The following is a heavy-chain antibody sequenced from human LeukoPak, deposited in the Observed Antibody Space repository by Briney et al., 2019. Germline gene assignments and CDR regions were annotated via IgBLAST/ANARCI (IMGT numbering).Heavy chain of an antibody. Sequence: ASVKVSCXASGYTFTSYDINWVRQATGQGLEWMGWMNPNSGNTGYAQKFQGRVTITRNTSISTAYMELSSLRSEDTAVYYCARSYYDSSGYYFDAFDIWGQGTMVTVSS. D-gene: IGHD3-22*01. J-gene: IGHJ3*02. CDR1: GYTFTSYD. CDR3: ARSYYDSSGYYFDAFDI. V-gene: IGHV1-8*03. CDR2: MNPNSGNT.